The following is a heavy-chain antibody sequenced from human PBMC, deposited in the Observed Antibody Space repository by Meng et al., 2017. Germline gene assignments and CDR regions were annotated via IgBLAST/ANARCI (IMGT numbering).Heavy chain of an antibody. V-gene: IGHV4-34*01. CDR3: ARIRIAVAGTMYFEAICFDY. J-gene: IGHJ4*02. D-gene: IGHD6-19*01. Sequence: GSLRLSCAVYGGSFSGYYWSWIRQPPGKGLEWIGEINHSGSTNYNPSLKSRVTISVDTSKNQFSLKLSSVTAADTAVYYCARIRIAVAGTMYFEAICFDYWGQGTLVTVSS. CDR1: GGSFSGYY. CDR2: INHSGST.